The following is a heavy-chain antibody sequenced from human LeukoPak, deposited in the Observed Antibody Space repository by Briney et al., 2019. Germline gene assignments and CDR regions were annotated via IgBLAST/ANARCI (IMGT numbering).Heavy chain of an antibody. CDR1: GFTFRSYE. Sequence: GGSLRLSCAASGFTFRSYEMNWVRQAPGKGLEWVSYITSSGSTIYYADSVKGRFTISRDNAKDSPYLQMNSLRAEDTAVYYCARDNDCSGGTCFDYWGQGTLVTVSS. CDR2: ITSSGSTI. D-gene: IGHD2-15*01. V-gene: IGHV3-48*03. J-gene: IGHJ4*02. CDR3: ARDNDCSGGTCFDY.